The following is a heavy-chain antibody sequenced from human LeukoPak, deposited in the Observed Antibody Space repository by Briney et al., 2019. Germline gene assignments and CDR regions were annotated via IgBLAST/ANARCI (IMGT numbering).Heavy chain of an antibody. Sequence: PGGSLRLSCTASGFTFGDYAMSWVRQAPGKGLEWVGFIRSKAYGGTTEYAASVKGRFTISRDDSKSIAYLQMNSLKTEDTAVYYCTRASRYFDCLLYYFDYWGQGTLVTASS. CDR2: IRSKAYGGTT. V-gene: IGHV3-49*04. J-gene: IGHJ4*02. CDR1: GFTFGDYA. D-gene: IGHD3-9*01. CDR3: TRASRYFDCLLYYFDY.